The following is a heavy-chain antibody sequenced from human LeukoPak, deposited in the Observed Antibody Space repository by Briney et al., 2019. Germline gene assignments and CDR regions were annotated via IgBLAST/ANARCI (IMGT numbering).Heavy chain of an antibody. Sequence: GGSLRLSCAASGFTVANDRMSWVCQAPGKGLEWVSTVYGGGNTAYADSVKGRFTISRDTSKNTLLLQMNSLRAEDTALYFCVRERFGAIVENWGQGALVIVSS. CDR1: GFTVANDR. CDR2: VYGGGNT. CDR3: VRERFGAIVEN. D-gene: IGHD5-24*01. J-gene: IGHJ4*02. V-gene: IGHV3-53*01.